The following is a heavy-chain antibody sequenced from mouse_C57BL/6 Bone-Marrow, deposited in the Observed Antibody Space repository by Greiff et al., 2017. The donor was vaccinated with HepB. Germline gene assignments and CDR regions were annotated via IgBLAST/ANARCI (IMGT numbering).Heavy chain of an antibody. Sequence: VKLVESGAELVKPGASVKISCKASGYAFSSYWMNWVKQRPGKGLEWIGQIYPGDGDTNYNGKFKGKATLTADKSSSTAYTQLSSLTSEDSAVYFCASGGSFYAMDYWGQGTSVTVSS. CDR3: ASGGSFYAMDY. J-gene: IGHJ4*01. V-gene: IGHV1-80*01. CDR1: GYAFSSYW. CDR2: IYPGDGDT.